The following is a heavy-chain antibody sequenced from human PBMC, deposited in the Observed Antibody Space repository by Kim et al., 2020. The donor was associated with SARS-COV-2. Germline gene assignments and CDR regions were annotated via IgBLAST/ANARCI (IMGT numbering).Heavy chain of an antibody. D-gene: IGHD4-4*01. Sequence: SETLSLTCTVSGGSISSYYWSWIRQPPGKGLEWIGYIYYSGSTNYNPSLKSRVTISVDTSKNQFSLKLSSVTAADTAVYYCPRGFSTVTTNYYYGMDVWGQGTTVTVSS. CDR2: IYYSGST. CDR3: PRGFSTVTTNYYYGMDV. CDR1: GGSISSYY. V-gene: IGHV4-59*01. J-gene: IGHJ6*02.